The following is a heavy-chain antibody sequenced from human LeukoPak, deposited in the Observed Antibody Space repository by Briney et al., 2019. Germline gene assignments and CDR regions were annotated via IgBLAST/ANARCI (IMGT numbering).Heavy chain of an antibody. Sequence: GASVKVSCKASGGTFSSYAISWVRQAPGQGLEWMGRMIPILGIANYAQKFQGRVTITADKSTSTAYVELSSLRSEDTAVYYCARRYYDSSGSSYYYYGMDVWGQGTTVTVSS. J-gene: IGHJ6*02. CDR2: MIPILGIA. V-gene: IGHV1-69*04. CDR1: GGTFSSYA. D-gene: IGHD3-22*01. CDR3: ARRYYDSSGSSYYYYGMDV.